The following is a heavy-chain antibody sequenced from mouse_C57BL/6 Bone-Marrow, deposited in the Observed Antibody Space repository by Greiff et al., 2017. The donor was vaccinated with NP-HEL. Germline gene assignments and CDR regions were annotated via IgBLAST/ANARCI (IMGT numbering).Heavy chain of an antibody. CDR3: ARHDYGSSYVNAMDY. CDR1: GFSFTSYG. V-gene: IGHV2-6-1*01. J-gene: IGHJ4*01. Sequence: VKLMESGPGLVAPSQSLSITCTVSGFSFTSYGVHWVRQPPGKGLEWLVVIWSDGSTTYNSALKSRLSISKDNSKSQVFLKMNSLQTDDTAMYYCARHDYGSSYVNAMDYWGQGTSVTVSS. CDR2: IWSDGST. D-gene: IGHD1-1*01.